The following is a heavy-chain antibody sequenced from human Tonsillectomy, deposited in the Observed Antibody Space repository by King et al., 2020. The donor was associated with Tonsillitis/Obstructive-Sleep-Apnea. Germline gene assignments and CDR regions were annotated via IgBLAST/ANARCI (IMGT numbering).Heavy chain of an antibody. CDR3: ASCYGY. J-gene: IGHJ4*02. Sequence: VQLVESGGDLVQPGGSLRLSCAASGFTFSSYWMSWVRQAPGKGLEWVANINQDGSEKYYVDSVKGRFTISRDNAKNSVYLQMDTLRADDTAVYYCASCYGYWGQGALVTASS. V-gene: IGHV3-7*01. D-gene: IGHD3-16*01. CDR2: INQDGSEK. CDR1: GFTFSSYW.